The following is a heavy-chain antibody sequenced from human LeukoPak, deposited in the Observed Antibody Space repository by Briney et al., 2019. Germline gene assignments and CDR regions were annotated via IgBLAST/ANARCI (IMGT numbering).Heavy chain of an antibody. CDR1: GGSLSSSSYN. V-gene: IGHV4-39*01. J-gene: IGHJ6*02. CDR3: ARHVKATVTTYYGMDV. Sequence: PSETLSLTCIVSGGSLSSSSYNWGWIRQPPGKGLEWIGIIYSSGSTYYNPSLKSRVTISVDTSKSQFSLKLDSVTAADTALYYCARHVKATVTTYYGMDVWGPGTTVTVSS. CDR2: IYSSGST. D-gene: IGHD4-17*01.